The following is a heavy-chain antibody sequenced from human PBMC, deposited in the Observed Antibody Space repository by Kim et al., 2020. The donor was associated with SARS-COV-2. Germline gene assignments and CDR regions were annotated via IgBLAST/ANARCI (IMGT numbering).Heavy chain of an antibody. J-gene: IGHJ4*01. V-gene: IGHV3-30*18. CDR1: GFTFSSYG. CDR2: ISYDGSNK. D-gene: IGHD4-17*01. CDR3: AKDGGFGLRYFWFDY. Sequence: GGSLRLSCAASGFTFSSYGMHWVRQAPGKGLEWVAVISYDGSNKYYADSVKGRFTISRDNSKNTLYLQMNSLRAEDTAVYYCAKDGGFGLRYFWFDYWG.